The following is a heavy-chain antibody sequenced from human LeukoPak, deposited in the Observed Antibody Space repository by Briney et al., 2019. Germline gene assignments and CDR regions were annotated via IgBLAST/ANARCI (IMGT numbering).Heavy chain of an antibody. CDR2: ISGSGGST. Sequence: PGGSLRLSCAASGFTFSSFALSWVRQAPGKGLEWVSSISGSGGSTYSADSVRGQFTISRDSSKNTLYLQMNSLRADDTAVYYCAKGARVGAGRYYFDYWGQGTLVTVSS. J-gene: IGHJ4*02. CDR1: GFTFSSFA. V-gene: IGHV3-23*01. D-gene: IGHD3-10*01. CDR3: AKGARVGAGRYYFDY.